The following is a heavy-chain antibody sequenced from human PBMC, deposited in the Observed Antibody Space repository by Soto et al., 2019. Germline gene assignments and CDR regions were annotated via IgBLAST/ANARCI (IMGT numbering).Heavy chain of an antibody. CDR1: GGTFSSYT. D-gene: IGHD5-12*01. CDR3: ARAATMYYYYYYYMDV. V-gene: IGHV1-69*02. Sequence: SVKVFCKASGGTFSSYTISWVRQAPGQGLEWMGRIIPILGIANYAQKFQGRVTITADKSTSTAYMELSSLRSEDTAVYYCARAATMYYYYYYYMDVWGKGTTVTVSS. CDR2: IIPILGIA. J-gene: IGHJ6*03.